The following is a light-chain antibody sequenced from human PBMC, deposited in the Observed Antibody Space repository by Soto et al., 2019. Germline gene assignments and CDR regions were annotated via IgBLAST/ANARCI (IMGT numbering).Light chain of an antibody. V-gene: IGKV1-5*03. Sequence: DIQMTQSPSTLSASVGDRVTITCRASQSISSWLAWYQQKPGKAPKRLIYKAYSLESGVPSRFSGSGYGTEFTLTISSLQPDDFATYYCQHYNSYPVNFGPGTKVDIK. CDR2: KAY. CDR3: QHYNSYPVN. CDR1: QSISSW. J-gene: IGKJ3*01.